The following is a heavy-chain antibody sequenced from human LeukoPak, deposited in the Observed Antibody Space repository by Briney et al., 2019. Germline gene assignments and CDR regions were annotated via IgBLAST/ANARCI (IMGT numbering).Heavy chain of an antibody. V-gene: IGHV4-39*01. Sequence: KPSEILSRTCTVSGGSISSSSHYWGWIRQPPGKGLEWIGSIYYSGITYYNPSLKSRVTISSDTSKNQFSLKLTSVTAADTAVYYCARLSPIWWFFWGQGTLVTVSS. CDR2: IYYSGIT. CDR1: GGSISSSSHY. J-gene: IGHJ4*02. CDR3: ARLSPIWWFF. D-gene: IGHD2-21*01.